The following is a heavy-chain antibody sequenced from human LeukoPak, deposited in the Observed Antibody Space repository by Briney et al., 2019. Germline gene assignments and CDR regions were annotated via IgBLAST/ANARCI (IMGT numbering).Heavy chain of an antibody. CDR2: IYYSGST. CDR3: ARVNSSSWYLVY. D-gene: IGHD6-13*01. CDR1: SGFISTDY. J-gene: IGHJ4*02. Sequence: SETLSLTCTASSGFISTDYWSWIRQPPGKALECIGYIYYSGSTDYNPSLKSRVTVSVETSKNQYSLKLISVTAADAAVYYYARVNSSSWYLVYWGQGTLVTVSS. V-gene: IGHV4-59*01.